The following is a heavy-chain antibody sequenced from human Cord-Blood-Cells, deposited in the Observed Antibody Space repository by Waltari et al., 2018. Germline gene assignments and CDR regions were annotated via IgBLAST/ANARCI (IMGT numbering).Heavy chain of an antibody. J-gene: IGHJ2*01. Sequence: QVQLVESGGGVVQPGSSLRLPCAASGFTLGSYGMHWVGQAPGKGVEWVAVISYDGSNKYYADAVKGRFTISRDNSKNTLYLQMNSLRAEDTAVYYCAGAENYWYFDLWGRGTLVTVSS. V-gene: IGHV3-30*03. CDR3: AGAENYWYFDL. CDR1: GFTLGSYG. CDR2: ISYDGSNK.